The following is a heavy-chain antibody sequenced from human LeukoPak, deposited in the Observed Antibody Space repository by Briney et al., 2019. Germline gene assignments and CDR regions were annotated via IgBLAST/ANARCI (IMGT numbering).Heavy chain of an antibody. CDR2: IYYTDS. CDR3: ARDKDYGDAFDI. J-gene: IGHJ3*02. CDR1: GGSISSGDYS. D-gene: IGHD4-17*01. V-gene: IGHV4-30-4*07. Sequence: SQTLSLTCAVSGGSISSGDYSWSWIRQPPGKGLEWIGYIYYTDSYYNPSLKSRVTISLDTSKNQFSLKLNSVTAADTAVYYCARDKDYGDAFDIWGQGTMVTVSS.